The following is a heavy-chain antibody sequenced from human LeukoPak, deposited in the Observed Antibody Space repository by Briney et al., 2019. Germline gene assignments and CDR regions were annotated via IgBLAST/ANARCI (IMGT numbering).Heavy chain of an antibody. D-gene: IGHD2/OR15-2a*01. Sequence: PGGSLRLSCAASGFTFSSYEMNWVRQAPGKGLEWVSYIASGGGANRLYSESVKGRFTISRDNAKNSLYLHMNSLRAEDTGVYYCARIGTTTRGPAGLDVWGQGTTVTVPS. V-gene: IGHV3-48*03. CDR2: IASGGGANR. CDR1: GFTFSSYE. CDR3: ARIGTTTRGPAGLDV. J-gene: IGHJ6*02.